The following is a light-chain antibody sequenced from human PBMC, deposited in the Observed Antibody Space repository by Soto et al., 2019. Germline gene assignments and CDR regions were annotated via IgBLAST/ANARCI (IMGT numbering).Light chain of an antibody. Sequence: QSALTQPRSVSGSPGQSVTISCTGSRSDVGGYKYVSWYQQFPGKAPKLIIYDVAKRPSGVPGRFSGSKSGNTASLTISGRQAEDEGDYDCGSYGGGRTPLGVGGGTKLTVL. CDR1: RSDVGGYKY. V-gene: IGLV2-11*01. J-gene: IGLJ2*01. CDR2: DVA. CDR3: GSYGGGRTPLG.